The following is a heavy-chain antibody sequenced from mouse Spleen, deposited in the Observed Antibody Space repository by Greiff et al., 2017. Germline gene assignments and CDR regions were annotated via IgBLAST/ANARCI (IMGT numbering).Heavy chain of an antibody. Sequence: EVKLVESGGGLVKPGGSLKLSCAASGFTFSSYAMSWVRQTPEKRLEWVAAINSNGGSTYYPDTVKDRFTISRDNAKNTLYLQMSSLRSEDTALYYCARPGLLYSNYDLYAMDYWGQGTSVTVSS. J-gene: IGHJ4*01. CDR1: GFTFSSYA. V-gene: IGHV5-6-2*01. CDR3: ARPGLLYSNYDLYAMDY. CDR2: INSNGGST. D-gene: IGHD2-5*01.